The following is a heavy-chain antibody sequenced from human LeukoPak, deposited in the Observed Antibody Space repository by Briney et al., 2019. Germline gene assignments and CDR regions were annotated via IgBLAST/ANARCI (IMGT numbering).Heavy chain of an antibody. V-gene: IGHV1-2*02. CDR1: GYTFTGYY. Sequence: ASVKVSCKASGYTFTGYYMHWVRQAPGQGLEWMGWINPNSGGTNYAQKFQGRVTMTRDTSISTAYMELSRLRSDGTAVYYCANTAIYCSSTSCYPTLDYWGQGTLVTVSS. D-gene: IGHD2-2*01. J-gene: IGHJ4*02. CDR2: INPNSGGT. CDR3: ANTAIYCSSTSCYPTLDY.